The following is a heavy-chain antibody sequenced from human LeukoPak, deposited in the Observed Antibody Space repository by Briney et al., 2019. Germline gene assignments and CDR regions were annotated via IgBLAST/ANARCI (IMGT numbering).Heavy chain of an antibody. CDR3: AQDRTTMIVDTLDI. Sequence: GGSLRLSCAGSGFSFSFPFNYHAMSWVRQAPGKGLEWVSGISGSGDSTYYADSVKGRLTISRDNSKNTLYLQMNSLRAEDTAVYYCAQDRTTMIVDTLDIWGQGTMVTASS. V-gene: IGHV3-23*01. J-gene: IGHJ3*02. CDR1: GFSFSFPFNYHA. D-gene: IGHD3-22*01. CDR2: ISGSGDST.